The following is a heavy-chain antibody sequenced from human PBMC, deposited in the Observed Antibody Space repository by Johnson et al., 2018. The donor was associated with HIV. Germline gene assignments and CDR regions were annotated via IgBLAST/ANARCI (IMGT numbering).Heavy chain of an antibody. D-gene: IGHD6-13*01. CDR2: ISFDGSNK. V-gene: IGHV3-30-3*01. CDR3: ARARDRSSSRDAFDI. Sequence: QMQLVESGGGVVQPGKSLRLSCAASGFTFSSYGLHWVRQAPGKGLEWVAVISFDGSNKYYADSVKGRFTISRDNSKNTLYLQMNSLRAEDTAVYYCARARDRSSSRDAFDIWGQGTMVTVSS. CDR1: GFTFSSYG. J-gene: IGHJ3*02.